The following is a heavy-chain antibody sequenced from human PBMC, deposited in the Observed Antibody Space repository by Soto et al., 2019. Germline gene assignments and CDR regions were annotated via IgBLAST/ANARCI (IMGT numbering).Heavy chain of an antibody. CDR1: GGSISSDY. J-gene: IGHJ5*02. Sequence: SETLSLTCTVSGGSISSDYWSWIRQPPGKGLEWIGYIYYSGSTNYNPSLKSRVTISVDTSKNQFSLKLSSVTAADTAVYYCARVIRYYDILTGYYNPNWFDPWGQGTLVTVSS. CDR3: ARVIRYYDILTGYYNPNWFDP. CDR2: IYYSGST. V-gene: IGHV4-59*01. D-gene: IGHD3-9*01.